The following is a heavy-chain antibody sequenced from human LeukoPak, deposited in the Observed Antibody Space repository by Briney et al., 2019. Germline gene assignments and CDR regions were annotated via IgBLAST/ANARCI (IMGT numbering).Heavy chain of an antibody. CDR3: ARGSQYFYGTDLDY. CDR1: GFTFDDYA. Sequence: GGSLRLSCAASGFTFDDYAMHWVRQAPGKGLEWVSGISWNSGSIGYADSVKGRFTISRDNAKNSLYLQMNSLRAEDTAVYYCARGSQYFYGTDLDYWGQGTLVTVSS. CDR2: ISWNSGSI. D-gene: IGHD3-10*01. J-gene: IGHJ4*02. V-gene: IGHV3-9*01.